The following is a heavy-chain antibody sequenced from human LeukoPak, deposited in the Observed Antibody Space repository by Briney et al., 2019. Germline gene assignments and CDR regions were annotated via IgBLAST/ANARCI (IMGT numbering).Heavy chain of an antibody. CDR1: GYTFTGYY. D-gene: IGHD6-19*01. CDR3: ARDAGRQWLTRPTA. Sequence: ASVKVSCKASGYTFTGYYMHWVRQAPGQGLEWMGWINPNSGGTNYAQKFQGRVTMTRDTSINTAYMELSRLRSDDTAVYYCARDAGRQWLTRPTAWGQGTLVTVSS. J-gene: IGHJ4*02. CDR2: INPNSGGT. V-gene: IGHV1-2*02.